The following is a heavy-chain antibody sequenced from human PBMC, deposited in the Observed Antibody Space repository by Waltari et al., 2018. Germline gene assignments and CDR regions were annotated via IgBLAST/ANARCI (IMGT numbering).Heavy chain of an antibody. Sequence: EVQLLESGGGLVQPGGSLRLSCAASGFTFSSYAMRWVRQAPGKGLEWVSASSGGGGSTYYADSVKGRFTISRDNSKNTLYLQMNSLRAEDTAVYYCASPYYYDSSGPIFFDYWGQGTLVTVSS. CDR1: GFTFSSYA. CDR3: ASPYYYDSSGPIFFDY. V-gene: IGHV3-23*01. CDR2: SSGGGGST. D-gene: IGHD3-22*01. J-gene: IGHJ4*02.